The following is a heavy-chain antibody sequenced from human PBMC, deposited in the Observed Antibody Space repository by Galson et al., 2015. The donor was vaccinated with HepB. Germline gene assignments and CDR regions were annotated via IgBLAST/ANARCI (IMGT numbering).Heavy chain of an antibody. CDR3: ARDGTRGSRGYSGYDC. J-gene: IGHJ4*02. CDR2: ISSSGSTI. D-gene: IGHD5-12*01. V-gene: IGHV3-48*04. CDR1: GFTFSSYG. Sequence: SLRLSCAASGFTFSSYGMHWVRQAPGKGLEWVSYISSSGSTIYYADSVKGRFTISRDNAKNSLYLQMNSLRAEDTAVYYCARDGTRGSRGYSGYDCWGQGTLVTVSS.